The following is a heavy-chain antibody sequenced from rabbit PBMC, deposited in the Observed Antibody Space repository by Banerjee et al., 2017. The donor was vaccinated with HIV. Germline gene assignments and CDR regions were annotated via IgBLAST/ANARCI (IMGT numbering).Heavy chain of an antibody. CDR2: IYGGFSNST. V-gene: IGHV1S40*01. J-gene: IGHJ3*01. CDR1: SFSFSNYY. D-gene: IGHD1-1*01. CDR3: AREDGVGSGYPTRLDL. Sequence: QSLEESGGDLVKPGASLTLTCTASSFSFSNYYMCWVRQAPGKGLGWIGCIYGGFSNSTYFPNWAKSRFPISKTSSATVTLQMASLTAADTAPYFCAREDGVGSGYPTRLDLWGPGTLVTVS.